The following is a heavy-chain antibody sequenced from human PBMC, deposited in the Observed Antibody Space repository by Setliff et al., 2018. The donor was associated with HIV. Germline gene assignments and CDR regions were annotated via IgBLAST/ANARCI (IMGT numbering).Heavy chain of an antibody. CDR3: ARRYSSSWFYYYYGMDV. CDR2: IYHSGST. V-gene: IGHV4-38-2*01. CDR1: GYSISSGYY. D-gene: IGHD6-13*01. Sequence: ASETLSLTCAVSGYSISSGYYWGWIRQPPGKGLEWIGSIYHSGSTYYNPSLKSRVTISVDTSKNQFSLKLSSVTAADTAVYYCARRYSSSWFYYYYGMDVWGQGTKVTV. J-gene: IGHJ6*02.